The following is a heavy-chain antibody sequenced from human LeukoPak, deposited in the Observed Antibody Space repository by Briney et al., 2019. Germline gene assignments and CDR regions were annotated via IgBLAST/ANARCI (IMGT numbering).Heavy chain of an antibody. Sequence: ASVKVSCKTSGYTFSSYDINWVRQATGQGFEWMGWMNPNSGNSSYAQKFQGRFTITRNASIRTAYMELSSLRSEDTAVYYCARLRQHDKYTWFDPWGQGTLVTVSS. J-gene: IGHJ5*02. CDR3: ARLRQHDKYTWFDP. CDR2: MNPNSGNS. D-gene: IGHD3-22*01. V-gene: IGHV1-8*03. CDR1: GYTFSSYD.